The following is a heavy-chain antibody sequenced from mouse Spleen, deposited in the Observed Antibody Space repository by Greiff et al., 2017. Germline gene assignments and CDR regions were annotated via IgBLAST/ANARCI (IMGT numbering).Heavy chain of an antibody. CDR1: GFTFSSYA. CDR2: ISDGGSYT. V-gene: IGHV5-4*01. Sequence: EVKLVESGGGLVKPGGSLKLSCAASGFTFSSYAMSWVRQTPEKRLEWVATISDGGSYTYYPDNVKGRFTISRDNAKNNLYLQMSHLKSEDTAMYYCARDEPYGSSYQGFAYWGQGTLVTVSA. CDR3: ARDEPYGSSYQGFAY. D-gene: IGHD1-1*01. J-gene: IGHJ3*01.